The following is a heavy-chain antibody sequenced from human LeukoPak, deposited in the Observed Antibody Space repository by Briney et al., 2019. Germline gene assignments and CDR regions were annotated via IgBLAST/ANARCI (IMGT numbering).Heavy chain of an antibody. D-gene: IGHD2-2*01. J-gene: IGHJ6*02. CDR1: GYTFTSYD. CDR2: MNPNSGNT. CDR3: ARQKVVVVPAAYYYYYYGMDV. Sequence: ASVKVSCKASGYTFTSYDINWVRQATEQELEWMGWMNPNSGNTGYAQKFQGRVTMTRNTSISTAYMELSSLRSEDTAVYYCARQKVVVVPAAYYYYYYGMDVWGQGTTVTVSS. V-gene: IGHV1-8*01.